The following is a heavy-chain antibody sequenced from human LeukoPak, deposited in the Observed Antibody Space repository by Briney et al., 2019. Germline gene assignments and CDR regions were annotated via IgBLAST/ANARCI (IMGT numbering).Heavy chain of an antibody. D-gene: IGHD6-19*01. J-gene: IGHJ4*02. CDR3: TRAVAGGYDY. Sequence: GGPLRLSCVASGFTISNHWMHWVRQAPGKGLEWVSRINSDGSTISYADSVKGRFTISRDTAENTLYLQMNSLTTEDTAIYYCTRAVAGGYDYWGQGTLVTVSS. CDR1: GFTISNHW. CDR2: INSDGSTI. V-gene: IGHV3-74*01.